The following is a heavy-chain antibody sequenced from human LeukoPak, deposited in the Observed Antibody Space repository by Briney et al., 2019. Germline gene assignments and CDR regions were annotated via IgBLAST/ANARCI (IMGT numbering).Heavy chain of an antibody. D-gene: IGHD6-13*01. V-gene: IGHV4-30-4*08. CDR3: ARVEAAAGNIFDY. J-gene: IGHJ4*02. CDR2: IYHSGST. CDR1: GGSLSSGGYY. Sequence: SETLSLTCTVSGGSLSSGGYYWSWIRQPPGKGLEWIGYIYHSGSTYYNPSLKSRVTISVDTPKNQFSLKLSSVTAADTAVYYCARVEAAAGNIFDYWGQGTLVTVSS.